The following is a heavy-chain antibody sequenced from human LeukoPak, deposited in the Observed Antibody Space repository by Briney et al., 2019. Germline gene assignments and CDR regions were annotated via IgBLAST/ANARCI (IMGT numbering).Heavy chain of an antibody. D-gene: IGHD2-2*01. V-gene: IGHV3-30*18. Sequence: PGGSLRLSCAASGFTFSSYSMNWVRQAPGKGLEWVAVISYDGSNKYYADSVKGRFTISRDNSKNTLYLQMNSLRAEDTAVYYCAKEGARVVPALPFDYWGQGTLVTVSS. CDR3: AKEGARVVPALPFDY. CDR2: ISYDGSNK. J-gene: IGHJ4*02. CDR1: GFTFSSYS.